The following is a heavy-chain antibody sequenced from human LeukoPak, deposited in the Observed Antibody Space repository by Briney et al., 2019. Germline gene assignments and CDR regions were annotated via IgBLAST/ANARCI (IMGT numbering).Heavy chain of an antibody. J-gene: IGHJ4*02. V-gene: IGHV3-11*01. CDR3: SRDPRLVVY. Sequence: KPGGSLRLSCEASGFTFSDFYMTWLRQAPGKGLEWVSYISGSGSDIKCADSVKGRFRISRDNADNTLYLQMNSLRAEDTAMYYCSRDPRLVVYWGQGAMVTVSS. CDR2: ISGSGSDI. CDR1: GFTFSDFY.